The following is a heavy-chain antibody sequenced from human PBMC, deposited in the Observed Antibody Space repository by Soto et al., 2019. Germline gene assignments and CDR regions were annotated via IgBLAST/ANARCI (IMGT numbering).Heavy chain of an antibody. D-gene: IGHD6-13*01. CDR3: AIDLGSSSWGTWGYYYGMDV. V-gene: IGHV1-18*01. CDR2: ISAYNGNT. Sequence: GASVKVSCKASGYTFTSYGISWVRQAPGQGLEWMGWISAYNGNTNYAQKLQGRVTMTTDTSTSTAYMELRSLRSDDTAVYYCAIDLGSSSWGTWGYYYGMDVWGQGTTVTVSS. CDR1: GYTFTSYG. J-gene: IGHJ6*02.